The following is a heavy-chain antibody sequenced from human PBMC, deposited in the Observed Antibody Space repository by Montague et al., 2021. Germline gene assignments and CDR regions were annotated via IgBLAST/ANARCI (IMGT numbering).Heavy chain of an antibody. J-gene: IGHJ4*02. V-gene: IGHV6-1*01. Sequence: CAISGDSVGINAAAWNWDRQSPSVGLELLGRRNYRSKWTSDYATSVEGRISIDPDTSKNQFFLHLRSVTPEDTGVYYCVRDTGSAQAGFDAWGQGTLVTVSS. D-gene: IGHD4-17*01. CDR1: GDSVGINAAA. CDR2: RNYRSKWTS. CDR3: VRDTGSAQAGFDA.